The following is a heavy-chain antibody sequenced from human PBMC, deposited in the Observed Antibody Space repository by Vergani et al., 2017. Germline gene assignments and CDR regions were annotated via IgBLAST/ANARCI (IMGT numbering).Heavy chain of an antibody. CDR2: IIPIFGIA. Sequence: QVQLVQSGAEVKKPGSSVKVSCKASGGTFSSYAISWVRQAPGQGLEWMGGIIPIFGIANYAQKFQGRVTMTTDTSTSTAYMELRSLRSDDTAVYYCARGGLVLRFLEWSPGNNWFDPWGQGTLVTVSS. J-gene: IGHJ5*02. V-gene: IGHV1-69*17. CDR3: ARGGLVLRFLEWSPGNNWFDP. CDR1: GGTFSSYA. D-gene: IGHD3-3*01.